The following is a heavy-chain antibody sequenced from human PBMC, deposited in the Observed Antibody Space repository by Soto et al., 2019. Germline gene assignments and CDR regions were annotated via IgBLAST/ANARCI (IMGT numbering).Heavy chain of an antibody. CDR1: GFTFSYYW. J-gene: IGHJ3*02. V-gene: IGHV3-74*01. D-gene: IGHD2-21*01. CDR2: IHSDGTTT. Sequence: ELKLVESGGGLVQPGGSLRLSCAASGFTFSYYWMHWVRQAPGTGLVWVSHIHSDGTTTTYADSVKGRFTVSRDNSKTTLYVQMNSLRAEDTAVYYCARGDRCGFDIWGQGTMAIVSS. CDR3: ARGDRCGFDI.